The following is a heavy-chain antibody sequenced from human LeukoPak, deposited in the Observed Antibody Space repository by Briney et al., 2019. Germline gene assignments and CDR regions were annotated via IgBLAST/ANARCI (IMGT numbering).Heavy chain of an antibody. Sequence: ASVKVSCKASGGTFSSYAISWVRQAPGQGLEWMGGIIPIFGTANYAQKFQGRVTITTDESTSTAYMELSSLRSEDTAVYYCAGGVDCSSTSCFFDYWGQGTLVTVSS. CDR2: IIPIFGTA. CDR1: GGTFSSYA. J-gene: IGHJ4*02. CDR3: AGGVDCSSTSCFFDY. D-gene: IGHD2-2*01. V-gene: IGHV1-69*05.